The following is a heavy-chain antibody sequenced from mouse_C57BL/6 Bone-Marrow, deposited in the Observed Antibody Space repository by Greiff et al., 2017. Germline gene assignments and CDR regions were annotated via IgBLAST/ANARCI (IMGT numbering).Heavy chain of an antibody. J-gene: IGHJ4*01. V-gene: IGHV14-4*01. CDR3: TKYYAIDD. Sequence: VQLQQSGAELVRPGASVKLSCTASGFNIKDDYMHWVKQRPEQGLAWIGWIDPENGATEYASQFPGKATITADTSSNTSYLQLSSLTSEETAVDYCTKYYAIDDWGQGTSVTVSS. CDR1: GFNIKDDY. CDR2: IDPENGAT.